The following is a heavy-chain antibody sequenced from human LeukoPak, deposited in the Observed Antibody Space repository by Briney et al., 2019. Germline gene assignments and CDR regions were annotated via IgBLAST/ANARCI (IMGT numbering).Heavy chain of an antibody. CDR1: GFTFSSYT. D-gene: IGHD2-2*01. V-gene: IGHV3-21*01. J-gene: IGHJ4*02. CDR3: ARGFGGYCSSTSCLATIDY. CDR2: TCSTRTYI. Sequence: GGSLRLSCAASGFTFSSYTMNWVRQAPGKGPEWVSSTCSTRTYICYADSVKGRFTISRDNAKNSVYLQMDSLRAEDTAVYYCARGFGGYCSSTSCLATIDYWGQGIPVTVSS.